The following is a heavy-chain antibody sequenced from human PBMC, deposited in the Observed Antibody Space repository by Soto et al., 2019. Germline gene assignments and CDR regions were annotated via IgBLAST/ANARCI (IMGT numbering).Heavy chain of an antibody. V-gene: IGHV5-51*01. CDR2: IYPGDSDS. CDR3: ATYYPYGDGWAEGAFDI. CDR1: GYSFTNYW. D-gene: IGHD4-17*01. Sequence: GESLKISCKGSGYSFTNYWIGWVRQMPGKGLEWIGIIYPGDSDSRYSPSFQGQVTISGDKSISTAYLQWSSLKASDTAMYYCATYYPYGDGWAEGAFDIWGQGTMVTVSS. J-gene: IGHJ3*02.